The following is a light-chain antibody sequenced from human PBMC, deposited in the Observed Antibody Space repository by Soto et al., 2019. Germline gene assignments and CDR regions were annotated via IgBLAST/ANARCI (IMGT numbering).Light chain of an antibody. CDR3: RQYTTGLT. J-gene: IGKJ4*01. CDR2: DAS. V-gene: IGKV1-5*01. Sequence: DIQMTQSPSTLSASVGYRVTSTCRASQSISSWLAWYQQKPGKAPKLLIYDASSLESGVPSRFSGSGSGTEFTLTISRLQTDDFATYYCRQYTTGLTLGGGSKVDIK. CDR1: QSISSW.